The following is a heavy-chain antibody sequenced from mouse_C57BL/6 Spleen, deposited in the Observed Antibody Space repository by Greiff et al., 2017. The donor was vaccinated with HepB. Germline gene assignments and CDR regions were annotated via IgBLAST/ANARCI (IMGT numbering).Heavy chain of an antibody. D-gene: IGHD3-2*02. CDR2: IHPNSGST. J-gene: IGHJ2*01. Sequence: QVQLQQPGAELVKPGASVKLSCKASGYTFTSYWMHWVKQRPGQGLEWIGMIHPNSGSTNYNEKFKSKATLTVDKSSSTAYMQLSSLTSADSAVYYCARSSDSSGVDYWGQGTTLTVAS. V-gene: IGHV1-64*01. CDR1: GYTFTSYW. CDR3: ARSSDSSGVDY.